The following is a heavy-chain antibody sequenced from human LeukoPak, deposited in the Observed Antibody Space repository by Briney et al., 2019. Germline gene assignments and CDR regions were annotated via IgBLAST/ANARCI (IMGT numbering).Heavy chain of an antibody. CDR1: GGTFSSYA. CDR3: ARSHSGGSSDYYYYGMDV. D-gene: IGHD2-15*01. Sequence: ASVKVSCKASGGTFSSYAISWVRQAPGQGLEWMGRIIPIVGIANYAQKFQGRVTITADKSTSTAYMELSSLRSEDTAVYYCARSHSGGSSDYYYYGMDVWGQGTTVTVSS. CDR2: IIPIVGIA. V-gene: IGHV1-69*04. J-gene: IGHJ6*02.